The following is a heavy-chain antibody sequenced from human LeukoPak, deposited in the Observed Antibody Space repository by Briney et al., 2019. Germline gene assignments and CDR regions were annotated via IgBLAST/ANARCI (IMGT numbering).Heavy chain of an antibody. Sequence: GGSLRLSCVASGFTYKSHAMSWVRQAPGKGLEWVSGISANGATTYYTDSVRGRFTISRDNSKNTVYLQVSSLSAEDTAIYYCAKDQGFSYYYLDYWGQGILVTVSS. J-gene: IGHJ4*02. CDR1: GFTYKSHA. V-gene: IGHV3-23*01. CDR2: ISANGATT. D-gene: IGHD5-18*01. CDR3: AKDQGFSYYYLDY.